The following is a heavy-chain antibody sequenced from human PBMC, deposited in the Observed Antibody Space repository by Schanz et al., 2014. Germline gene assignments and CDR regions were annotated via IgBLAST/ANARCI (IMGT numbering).Heavy chain of an antibody. V-gene: IGHV1-2*04. D-gene: IGHD3-10*01. CDR3: ARAKRFGDMDV. J-gene: IGHJ6*02. CDR1: GYTTFTDYY. Sequence: QVQLVQSGAEVKKPGASVKVSCKASGYTTFTDYYIHWVRQAPGQGLEWMGWINPNSGDTNYAQKFQGWVTMTRDTSISTAYMELSRLRSEDTAVYYCARAKRFGDMDVWGQGTTVTVSS. CDR2: INPNSGDT.